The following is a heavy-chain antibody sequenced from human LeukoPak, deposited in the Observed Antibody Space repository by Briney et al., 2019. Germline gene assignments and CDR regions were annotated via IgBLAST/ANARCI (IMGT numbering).Heavy chain of an antibody. J-gene: IGHJ4*02. Sequence: PSETLSLTCTVSGGSISSYYWSRIRQPPGKGLEWIGYISDSGSTNYNPSLKSRVTISVDTSKNQFSLKLNSVTAADSAVYYCARDRGGYSLSYFDSWGQGTLVTVSS. CDR3: ARDRGGYSLSYFDS. D-gene: IGHD3-22*01. V-gene: IGHV4-59*01. CDR2: ISDSGST. CDR1: GGSISSYY.